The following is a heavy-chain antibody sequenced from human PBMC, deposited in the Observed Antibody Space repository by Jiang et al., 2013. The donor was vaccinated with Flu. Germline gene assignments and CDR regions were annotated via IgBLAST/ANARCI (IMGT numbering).Heavy chain of an antibody. CDR3: ARLGIAHSYGPYYFDN. Sequence: GAEVKKPGASVKVFCKASGYAFPSHGVSWVRQAPGQGFEWMGIINPSGGYTRYAEQFQGRVTMSRDTSTSTVYMEVNSLRSDDTAVYYCARLGIAHSYGPYYFDNWGQGTLVTVSS. CDR1: GYAFPSHG. J-gene: IGHJ4*02. D-gene: IGHD5-18*01. CDR2: INPSGGYT. V-gene: IGHV1-46*01.